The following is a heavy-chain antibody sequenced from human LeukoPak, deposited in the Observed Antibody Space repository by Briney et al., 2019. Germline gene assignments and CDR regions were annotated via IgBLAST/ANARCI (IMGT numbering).Heavy chain of an antibody. Sequence: GRSLRLSCAASGFTFRNYGMQWVRQTPGKGLEWVTLISYDGSNKYYADSVKGRFSISRDNSKNTLYLQMNSLRAEDTAVYYCASLRSGSGTFYNDYWGQGTLVTVSS. V-gene: IGHV3-30*03. CDR1: GFTFRNYG. CDR2: ISYDGSNK. D-gene: IGHD3-10*01. CDR3: ASLRSGSGTFYNDY. J-gene: IGHJ4*02.